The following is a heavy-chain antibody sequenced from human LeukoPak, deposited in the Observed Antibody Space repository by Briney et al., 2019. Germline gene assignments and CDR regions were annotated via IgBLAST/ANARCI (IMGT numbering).Heavy chain of an antibody. Sequence: SVKVSCETSGGTFSSSAITWVRQAPGQGLEWMGRIIPALNITSYAQKFQGRVTITADTSTSTAYMELSSLRSEETAVYYCARDQGLTAPPPYGLDVWGQGTTVTVSS. CDR2: IIPALNIT. CDR1: GGTFSSSA. J-gene: IGHJ6*02. V-gene: IGHV1-69*04. CDR3: ARDQGLTAPPPYGLDV. D-gene: IGHD5-18*01.